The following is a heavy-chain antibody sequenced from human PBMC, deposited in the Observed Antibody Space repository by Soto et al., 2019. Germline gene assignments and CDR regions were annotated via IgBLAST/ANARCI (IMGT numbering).Heavy chain of an antibody. Sequence: SQTLSLTCAISGDSVSSNSAAWNWIRQSPSRGLEWLGRTYYRSKWYNDYAVSVKSRITINPDISKNQFSLQLNSVTPEDTAVYYCARSRKYSSGWQTRYYFDYWGQGTLVTVSS. D-gene: IGHD6-19*01. CDR1: GDSVSSNSAA. J-gene: IGHJ4*02. V-gene: IGHV6-1*01. CDR3: ARSRKYSSGWQTRYYFDY. CDR2: TYYRSKWYN.